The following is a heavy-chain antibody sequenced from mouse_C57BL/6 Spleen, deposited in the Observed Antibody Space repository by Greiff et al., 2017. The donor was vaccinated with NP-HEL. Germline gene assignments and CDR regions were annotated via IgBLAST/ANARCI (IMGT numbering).Heavy chain of an antibody. J-gene: IGHJ3*01. Sequence: VQLQQSGPELVKPGASVKISCKASGYAFSSSWMNWVKQRPGKGLEWIGRIYPGDGDTNYNGKFKGKATLTADKSSSTAYMQRSSLTSEDSAVYFCANYYGSSYVWFAYWGQGTLVTVSA. V-gene: IGHV1-82*01. CDR3: ANYYGSSYVWFAY. D-gene: IGHD1-1*01. CDR1: GYAFSSSW. CDR2: IYPGDGDT.